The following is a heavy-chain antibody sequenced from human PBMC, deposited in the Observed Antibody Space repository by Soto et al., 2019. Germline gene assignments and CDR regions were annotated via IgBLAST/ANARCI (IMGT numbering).Heavy chain of an antibody. CDR3: GTVTSRMEEKWMVMHS. CDR2: FDPEDGET. J-gene: IGHJ4*02. V-gene: IGHV1-24*01. Sequence: PSVKVSCKVSGYTLTELSMHWLRQPPGKGLDWRGGFDPEDGETIYAQNFQGRVTMTEDTSTDTASRERSALRSKDTAVYSCGTVTSRMEEKWMVMHSWGKGPLVTVS. CDR1: GYTLTELS. D-gene: IGHD6-19*01.